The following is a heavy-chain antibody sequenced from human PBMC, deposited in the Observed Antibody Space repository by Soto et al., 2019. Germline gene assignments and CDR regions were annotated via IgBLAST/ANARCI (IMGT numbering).Heavy chain of an antibody. CDR2: INPSGGST. J-gene: IGHJ6*02. D-gene: IGHD2-2*01. CDR3: ARDRQAAARYCSSTSCYLAYYYYYGMDV. Sequence: ASVKVSCKASGYTFTSYYMHWVRQAPGQGLEWMGIINPSGGSTSYAQKFQGRVTMTRDTSTSTVYMELSSLRSEDTAVYYCARDRQAAARYCSSTSCYLAYYYYYGMDVWGQGPTVTVSS. CDR1: GYTFTSYY. V-gene: IGHV1-46*01.